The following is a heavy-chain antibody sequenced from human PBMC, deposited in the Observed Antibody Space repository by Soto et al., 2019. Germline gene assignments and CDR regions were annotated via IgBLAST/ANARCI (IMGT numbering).Heavy chain of an antibody. Sequence: GGSLRLSCEGSGFTFSSYSMNWVRQVPGKGLEWVSSISGSGGYIYYADSVKGRFTISRDNAKNSLYLQMTSLRDEDTALYYCARDRQSTPWYAADYWGQGSLVTVSS. CDR2: ISGSGGYI. J-gene: IGHJ4*02. CDR3: ARDRQSTPWYAADY. CDR1: GFTFSSYS. D-gene: IGHD6-13*01. V-gene: IGHV3-21*01.